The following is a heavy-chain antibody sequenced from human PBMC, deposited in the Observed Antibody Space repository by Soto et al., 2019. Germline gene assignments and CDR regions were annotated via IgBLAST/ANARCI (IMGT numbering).Heavy chain of an antibody. CDR2: IYYSGST. D-gene: IGHD4-17*01. J-gene: IGHJ5*02. Sequence: SETLSLTCAVYGESFSGYYWTWLRQPPGEGLEWIGYIYYSGSTNYNPSLKSRVTISVDTSKNQFSLKLYSVTTADTAMYYCARLPWADYGGIFDPWGQGTLVTVSS. CDR3: ARLPWADYGGIFDP. CDR1: GESFSGYY. V-gene: IGHV4-59*01.